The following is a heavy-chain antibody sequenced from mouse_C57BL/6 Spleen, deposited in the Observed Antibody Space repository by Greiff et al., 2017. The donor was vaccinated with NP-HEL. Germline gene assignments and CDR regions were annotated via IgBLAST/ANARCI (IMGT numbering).Heavy chain of an antibody. Sequence: EVKLVESEGGLVQPGRSMKLSCTASGFTFSDYYMAWVRQVPEKGLEWVANINYDGSSTYYLDSLKSRFIISRDNAKNILYLQMSSLKSEDTATYYCARDGGSSLYFDYWGQGTTLTVSS. CDR1: GFTFSDYY. V-gene: IGHV5-16*01. CDR2: INYDGSST. CDR3: ARDGGSSLYFDY. D-gene: IGHD1-1*01. J-gene: IGHJ2*01.